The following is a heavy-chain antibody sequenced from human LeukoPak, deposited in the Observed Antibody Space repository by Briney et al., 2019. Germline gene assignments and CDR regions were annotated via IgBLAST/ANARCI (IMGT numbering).Heavy chain of an antibody. J-gene: IGHJ4*02. D-gene: IGHD2-2*01. CDR3: ARVSPCSSTSCPDY. CDR2: ISSSSSYI. CDR1: GFTFSSYS. V-gene: IGHV3-21*01. Sequence: PGGSLRLSCAASGFTFSSYSMNWVRQAPGKGLEWVSSISSSSSYIYYADSVKGRFTIPRDNAKNSLYLQMNSLRAEDTAVYYCARVSPCSSTSCPDYWGQGTLVTVPS.